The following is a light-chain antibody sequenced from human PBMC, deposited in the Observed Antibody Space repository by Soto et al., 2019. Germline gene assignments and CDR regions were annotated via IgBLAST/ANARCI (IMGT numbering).Light chain of an antibody. J-gene: IGKJ1*01. CDR1: QTISSW. Sequence: DIQMPQYHTPLSGSVGDRFTITCRASQTISSWLAWYQQKPGKAPKLLIYKASTLKSGVPSRFSGSGSGTEFTLTICSLQPDDFAPYYCQLYNSYSEAFGQGSMVDIK. CDR3: QLYNSYSEA. V-gene: IGKV1-5*03. CDR2: KAS.